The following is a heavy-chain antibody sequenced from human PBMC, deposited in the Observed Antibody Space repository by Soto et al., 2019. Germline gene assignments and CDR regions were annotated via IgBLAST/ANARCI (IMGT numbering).Heavy chain of an antibody. V-gene: IGHV5-51*01. D-gene: IGHD3-22*01. CDR3: ARSNPMYYYDSSGPPHAFDI. J-gene: IGHJ3*02. CDR1: GYSFTSYW. Sequence: GESLKISCKGSGYSFTSYWIGWVRQMPGEGLEWMGIIYPGDSDTRYSPSFQGQVTISADKSISTAYLQWSSLKASDTAMYYCARSNPMYYYDSSGPPHAFDIWGQGTMVTVSS. CDR2: IYPGDSDT.